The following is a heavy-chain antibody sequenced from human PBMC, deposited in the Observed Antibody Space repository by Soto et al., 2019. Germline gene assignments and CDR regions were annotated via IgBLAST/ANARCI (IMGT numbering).Heavy chain of an antibody. Sequence: GGSLRLSCAASGFPFDAYIMNWVRQAPGKGLEWVSAISGSGGSTYYADSVKGRFTISRDNSKNTLYLQMNSLRAEDTAVYYCAKWRDSGYDSWGQGTLVTVSS. CDR2: ISGSGGST. D-gene: IGHD5-12*01. CDR3: AKWRDSGYDS. CDR1: GFPFDAYI. V-gene: IGHV3-23*01. J-gene: IGHJ4*02.